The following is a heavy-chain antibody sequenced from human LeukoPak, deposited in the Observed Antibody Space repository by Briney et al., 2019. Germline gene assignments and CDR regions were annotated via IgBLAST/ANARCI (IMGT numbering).Heavy chain of an antibody. Sequence: ASVKVSCKASGYTFTSYYMHWVRQAPGQGLEWMGIINPSGGSTSYAQKFQGRVTMTRDTSASTAYMELSSLRSEDTAVYYCARDWYGDYRFDYWGQGTLVTVSS. D-gene: IGHD4-17*01. J-gene: IGHJ4*02. CDR3: ARDWYGDYRFDY. CDR2: INPSGGST. CDR1: GYTFTSYY. V-gene: IGHV1-46*01.